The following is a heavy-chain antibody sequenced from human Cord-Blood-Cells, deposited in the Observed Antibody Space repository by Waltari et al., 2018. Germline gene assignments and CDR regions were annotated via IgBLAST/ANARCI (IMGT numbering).Heavy chain of an antibody. CDR2: SYYSGST. V-gene: IGHV4-39*01. CDR1: GGSISSSSYY. CDR3: ARQVPAAIYYYYYYMDV. Sequence: QLQLQESGPGLVKPSETLSLTCTVSGGSISSSSYYWGWIRQPPGKGLAWIGSSYYSGSTYYTPSLKSRVTISVDTSKNQFSLKLSSVTAADTAVYYCARQVPAAIYYYYYYMDVWGKGTTVTVSS. D-gene: IGHD2-2*01. J-gene: IGHJ6*03.